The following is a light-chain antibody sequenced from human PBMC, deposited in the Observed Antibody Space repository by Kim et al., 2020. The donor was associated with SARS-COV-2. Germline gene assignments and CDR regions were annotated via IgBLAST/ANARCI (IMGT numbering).Light chain of an antibody. CDR2: DAS. V-gene: IGKV1-27*01. Sequence: ASVGDKVTITCRASQDIANSLAWYQQKPGKVPKVLIYDASTLQSGVPSLFSGSGSGTEFTLTIGSLQTEDVATYYCQKYNSAPWTFGQGTKVDIK. CDR3: QKYNSAPWT. CDR1: QDIANS. J-gene: IGKJ1*01.